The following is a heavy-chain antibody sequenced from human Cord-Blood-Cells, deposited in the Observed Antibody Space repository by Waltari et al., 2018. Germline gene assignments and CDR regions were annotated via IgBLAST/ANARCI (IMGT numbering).Heavy chain of an antibody. CDR3: ARDVGRRPGIAAAGTYYYYYGMDV. D-gene: IGHD6-13*01. V-gene: IGHV4-59*01. CDR2: IYYSGST. J-gene: IGHJ6*02. CDR1: GGSISSYY. Sequence: QVQLQESGPGLVKPSETLSLTCTVSGGSISSYYWSWIRQPPGKGLEWIRYIYYSGSTNYITTLKSRVTRSVDTSKNQCSLKLSCVTDADTAVYDCARDVGRRPGIAAAGTYYYYYGMDVWGQGTTVTVSS.